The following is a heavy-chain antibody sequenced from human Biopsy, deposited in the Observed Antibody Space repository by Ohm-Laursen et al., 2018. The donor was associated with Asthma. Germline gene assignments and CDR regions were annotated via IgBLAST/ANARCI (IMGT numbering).Heavy chain of an antibody. V-gene: IGHV3-11*01. Sequence: SLRLSCAAPGFTFSSYALSWVRQAPGKGLEWVSSISSSGSTTYPAESVKGRFTISRDNAQKSLFLQMGSLRAEDTAIYYCARVFESSEWGPFYHFGLDYWGQGTLVTVSS. CDR3: ARVFESSEWGPFYHFGLDY. J-gene: IGHJ4*02. CDR2: ISSSGSTT. CDR1: GFTFSSYA. D-gene: IGHD6-25*01.